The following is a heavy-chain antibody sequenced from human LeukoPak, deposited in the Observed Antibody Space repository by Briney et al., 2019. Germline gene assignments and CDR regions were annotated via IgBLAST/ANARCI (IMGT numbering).Heavy chain of an antibody. J-gene: IGHJ4*02. D-gene: IGHD2-2*01. CDR3: ARRASSLYCSSTSCSFDY. Sequence: KSSETLSLTCAVYGGSFSGYYWSWIRQPPGKGLEWIGEINHSGSTNYNPSLKSRVTISVDTSKNQFSLKLSSVTAADTAVYYRARRASSLYCSSTSCSFDYWGQGTLVTVSS. CDR1: GGSFSGYY. V-gene: IGHV4-34*01. CDR2: INHSGST.